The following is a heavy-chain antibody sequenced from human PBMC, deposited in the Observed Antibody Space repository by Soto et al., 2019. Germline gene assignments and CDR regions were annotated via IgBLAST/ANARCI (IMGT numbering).Heavy chain of an antibody. Sequence: QVHLVESGGGVVQPGRSLRLSCAGSGFTFRSYGMHWVRQAPGKGLEWVALISFDGNNEYYADSVKGRFTISRDNSKNTLYLQMNSLRPEDMAVYYCAKESSPPYCGGGSCYLGGWGYWGQGTLVTVSS. CDR2: ISFDGNNE. J-gene: IGHJ4*02. D-gene: IGHD2-15*01. CDR3: AKESSPPYCGGGSCYLGGWGY. V-gene: IGHV3-30*18. CDR1: GFTFRSYG.